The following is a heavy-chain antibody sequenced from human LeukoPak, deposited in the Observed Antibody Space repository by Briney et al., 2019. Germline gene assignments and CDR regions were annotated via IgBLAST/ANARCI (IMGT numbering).Heavy chain of an antibody. Sequence: YYSGSTNYNPSLKSQVTISVDTSKNQFSLKLSSVTAADTAVYYCARGYCGGSCPRWFDPWGRGTLVTVSS. J-gene: IGHJ5*02. V-gene: IGHV4-59*12. CDR3: ARGYCGGSCPRWFDP. D-gene: IGHD2-15*01. CDR2: YYSGST.